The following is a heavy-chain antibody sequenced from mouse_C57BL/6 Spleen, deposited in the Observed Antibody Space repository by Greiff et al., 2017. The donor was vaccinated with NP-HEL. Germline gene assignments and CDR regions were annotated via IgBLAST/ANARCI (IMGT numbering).Heavy chain of an antibody. Sequence: QVQLQQSGPGLVQPSQSLSITCTVSGFSLTSYGVHWVRQSPGKGLEWLGVIWSGGSTDYNAAFISRLSISKDNSKSQVFFKMNSLQADDTAIYYCATLANWDENFDYWGQGTTLTVSS. J-gene: IGHJ2*01. CDR3: ATLANWDENFDY. V-gene: IGHV2-2*01. D-gene: IGHD4-1*01. CDR2: IWSGGST. CDR1: GFSLTSYG.